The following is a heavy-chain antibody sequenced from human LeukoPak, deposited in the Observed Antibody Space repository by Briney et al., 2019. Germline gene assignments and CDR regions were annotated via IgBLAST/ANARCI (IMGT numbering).Heavy chain of an antibody. D-gene: IGHD2-15*01. V-gene: IGHV3-7*01. J-gene: IGHJ4*02. CDR3: ARRAANFDY. CDR1: GFTFSTYW. CDR2: IKQDGSEK. Sequence: PGGSLRLSCAASGFTFSTYWMHWVRQAPGKGLVWVANIKQDGSEKYYVDSVKGRFTISRDNTKNSLYLQMNSLRAEDTAVYYCARRAANFDYWGQGTLVTVSS.